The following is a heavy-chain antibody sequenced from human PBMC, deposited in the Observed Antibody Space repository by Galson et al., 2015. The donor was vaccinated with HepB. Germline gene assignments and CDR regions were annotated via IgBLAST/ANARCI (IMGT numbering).Heavy chain of an antibody. CDR1: GFTFSDYY. CDR2: ISSSSSYI. CDR3: ARAGAHSSGHDAFDI. Sequence: SLRLSCAASGFTFSDYYMSWVRQAPGKGLEWVSSISSSSSYIYYADSVKGRFTISRDNAKNSLYLQMNSLRAEDTAVYYCARAGAHSSGHDAFDIWGQGTMVTVSS. D-gene: IGHD6-19*01. V-gene: IGHV3-11*06. J-gene: IGHJ3*02.